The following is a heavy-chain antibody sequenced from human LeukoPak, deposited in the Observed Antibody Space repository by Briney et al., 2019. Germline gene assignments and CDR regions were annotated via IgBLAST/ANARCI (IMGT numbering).Heavy chain of an antibody. CDR2: ISWNSGSI. V-gene: IGHV3-9*01. CDR1: GFTFDDYA. Sequence: GRSLRLSCAASGFTFDDYAMHWVRQAPGKGLEWVSGISWNSGSISYADSVKGRFTISRDNAKNSLYLQMNSLRAEDTALYYCAKDHRGSGSYYLDYWGQGTLVTVSS. D-gene: IGHD3-10*01. J-gene: IGHJ4*02. CDR3: AKDHRGSGSYYLDY.